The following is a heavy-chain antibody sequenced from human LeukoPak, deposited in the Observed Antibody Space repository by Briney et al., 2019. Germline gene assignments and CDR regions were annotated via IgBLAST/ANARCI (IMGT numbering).Heavy chain of an antibody. CDR1: GLTFSSYW. CDR2: INSDGSST. V-gene: IGHV3-74*01. CDR3: ASSGSSSDY. D-gene: IGHD6-13*01. Sequence: GGSLRLSCAASGLTFSSYWMYWVRQTPGKGLVWVSRINSDGSSTSYADSVKGRFTISRDNAKNTLYLQMNSLRAEDTAVYYCASSGSSSDYWGQGTLVTVSS. J-gene: IGHJ4*02.